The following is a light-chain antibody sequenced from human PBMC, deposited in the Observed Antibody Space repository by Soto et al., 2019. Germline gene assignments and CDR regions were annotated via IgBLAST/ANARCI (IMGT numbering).Light chain of an antibody. CDR3: QQYSNWPT. J-gene: IGKJ1*01. CDR1: QSISFN. CDR2: IAS. Sequence: EGMLIQSPATLSVSPEERVTLSCRASQSISFNLAWYQQKPAQDPMLLIYIASTRAAAIPARFSGSGSGKEFPITIRSLQPEDSEVYYCQQYSNWPTFGQGTKVDIK. V-gene: IGKV3-15*01.